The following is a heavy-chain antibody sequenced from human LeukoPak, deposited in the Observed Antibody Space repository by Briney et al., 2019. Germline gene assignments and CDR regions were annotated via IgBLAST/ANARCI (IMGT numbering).Heavy chain of an antibody. CDR2: IYFSGST. CDR1: GGSIRSYY. D-gene: IGHD3-3*01. CDR3: ARSYDTNFDY. J-gene: IGHJ4*02. V-gene: IGHV4-59*01. Sequence: SETLSLTCTVSGGSIRSYYWSWIRQPPGKGLEWIGYIYFSGSTSYNPSLKSRVTISVDRSKNQFSLKLSSVAAADTAVYYCARSYDTNFDYWGQGTLVTVTS.